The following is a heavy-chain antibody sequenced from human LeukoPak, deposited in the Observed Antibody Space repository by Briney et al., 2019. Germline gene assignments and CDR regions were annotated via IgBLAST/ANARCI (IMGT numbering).Heavy chain of an antibody. CDR3: ARGRPSDY. CDR2: ISSSSSII. V-gene: IGHV3-48*02. J-gene: IGHJ4*02. CDR1: GFTFSSYS. Sequence: PWVSLRLSCAASGFTFSSYSMNWVRQAPGKGLEWVSYISSSSSIIYYADSLKGRFTISRDNAKNSLYLQMNSLRDEDTAGYYCARGRPSDYWGQGTLVTVRS.